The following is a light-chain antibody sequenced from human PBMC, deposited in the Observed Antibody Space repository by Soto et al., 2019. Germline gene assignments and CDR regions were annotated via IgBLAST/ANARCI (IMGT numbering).Light chain of an antibody. CDR1: QSVSSY. CDR2: DAS. V-gene: IGKV3-11*01. Sequence: EIVLTQSPATLALSPGERATLSCRASQSVSSYLGWYQQKPGQAPRLPIYDASNRATGIPARFSCSGSGTDFTLTISSLEPEDFAVYYCQQRSTWPLTFGGGTKVDIK. J-gene: IGKJ4*01. CDR3: QQRSTWPLT.